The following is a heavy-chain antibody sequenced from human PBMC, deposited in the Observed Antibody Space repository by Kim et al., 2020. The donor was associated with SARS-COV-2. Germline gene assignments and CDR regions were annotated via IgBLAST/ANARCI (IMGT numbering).Heavy chain of an antibody. Sequence: GGSLRLSCAASGFTVSSNYMSWVRQAPGKGLEWVSVIYSGGSTYYADSVKGRFTISRHNSKNTLYLQMNSLRAEDTAVYYCASSRIAAAGMIYSGYYYYGMDVWGQGTTVTVSS. D-gene: IGHD6-13*01. CDR3: ASSRIAAAGMIYSGYYYYGMDV. CDR2: IYSGGST. J-gene: IGHJ6*02. V-gene: IGHV3-53*04. CDR1: GFTVSSNY.